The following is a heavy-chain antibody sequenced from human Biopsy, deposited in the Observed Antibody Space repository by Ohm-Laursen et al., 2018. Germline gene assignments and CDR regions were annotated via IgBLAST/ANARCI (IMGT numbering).Heavy chain of an antibody. Sequence: GTLSLTCTVYGESFNGYYWSWIRQTPGKGLEWIGEINHSGRTNYNPSLKSRVTISVDTSKKHFSLKVRSVTAADTAVYYCVRGVDYYDPYHYYALDVWGQGTTVTVSS. CDR2: INHSGRT. CDR1: GESFNGYY. V-gene: IGHV4-34*01. J-gene: IGHJ6*02. CDR3: VRGVDYYDPYHYYALDV. D-gene: IGHD3-22*01.